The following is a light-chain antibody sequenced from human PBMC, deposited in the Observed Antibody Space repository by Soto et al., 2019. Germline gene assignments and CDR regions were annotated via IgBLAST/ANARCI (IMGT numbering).Light chain of an antibody. CDR2: EVS. V-gene: IGLV2-14*01. CDR3: SSFTSGSTL. Sequence: QSALTQPASVSGSPGQSITISCTGTSSDVGGYNFVSWYQQHPGKAPKLMIYEVSNRPSGVSNRFSGSKSGNTAFLTISGLQAEDEADYYCSSFTSGSTLFGTGTKVTVL. CDR1: SSDVGGYNF. J-gene: IGLJ1*01.